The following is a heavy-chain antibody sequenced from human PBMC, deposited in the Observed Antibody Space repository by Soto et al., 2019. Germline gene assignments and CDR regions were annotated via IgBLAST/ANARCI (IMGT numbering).Heavy chain of an antibody. Sequence: SETLSLTCTVSGASISSYYWSWIRQPPGKGLEWIGYIYYSGSTNYNPSLKSRVTISVDTSKNQFSLKLSSVTAADTAVYYCARGRIIAVAGYAFDIWGQGTMVTVSS. V-gene: IGHV4-59*01. D-gene: IGHD6-19*01. CDR1: GASISSYY. J-gene: IGHJ3*02. CDR3: ARGRIIAVAGYAFDI. CDR2: IYYSGST.